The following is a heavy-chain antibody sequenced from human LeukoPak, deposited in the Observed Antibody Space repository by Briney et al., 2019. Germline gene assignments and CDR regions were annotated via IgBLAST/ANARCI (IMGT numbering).Heavy chain of an antibody. J-gene: IGHJ3*02. V-gene: IGHV1-18*01. Sequence: ASVKVSCKASGYTFTSCGISWVRQAPGQGLEWMGWISAYNGNTNYAQKLQGRVTMTTDTSTSTAYMELRSLRSDDTAVYYCARETYYYDSSGHIKGRGAFDIWGQGTMVTVSS. CDR3: ARETYYYDSSGHIKGRGAFDI. CDR1: GYTFTSCG. D-gene: IGHD3-22*01. CDR2: ISAYNGNT.